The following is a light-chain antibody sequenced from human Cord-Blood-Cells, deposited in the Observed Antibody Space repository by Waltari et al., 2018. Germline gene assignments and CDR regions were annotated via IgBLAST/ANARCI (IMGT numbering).Light chain of an antibody. CDR1: QSISSY. Sequence: DIQMTQSPSYLSASVGDRVTITCRASQSISSYLNWYQQKPGKAPKLLIYAASSLQSGVPSRFSGSGSGTDFTLTISSLQPEEFATYYCQQSYSTITFGPGTKVDIK. V-gene: IGKV1-39*01. CDR3: QQSYSTIT. J-gene: IGKJ3*01. CDR2: AAS.